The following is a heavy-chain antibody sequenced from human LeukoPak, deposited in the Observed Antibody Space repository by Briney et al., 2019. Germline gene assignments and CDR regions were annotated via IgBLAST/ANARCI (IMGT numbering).Heavy chain of an antibody. J-gene: IGHJ4*02. CDR1: GFTFSSYA. V-gene: IGHV3-30-3*01. CDR2: ISYDGSNK. Sequence: GGSLRLSCAASGFTFSSYAMHWVRQAPGKGLEWVAVISYDGSNKYYADSVKGRFTISRDNSKSTLYLQMNSLRAEDTAVYYCARQKPIAARPYDYWGQGTLVTVSS. CDR3: ARQKPIAARPYDY. D-gene: IGHD6-6*01.